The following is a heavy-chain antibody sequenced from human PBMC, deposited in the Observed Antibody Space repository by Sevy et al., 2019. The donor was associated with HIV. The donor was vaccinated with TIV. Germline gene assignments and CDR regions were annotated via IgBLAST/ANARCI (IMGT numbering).Heavy chain of an antibody. CDR1: GFTFSSYA. Sequence: GGSLRLSCAASGFTFSSYAMHWVRQAPGKGLEWVAVISYDGSNKYYADSVKGRFTISRDNSKNTLYLQMNSLRAEDTAVFYCASDATYCSGGSCLRYFDYWGQGTLVTVSS. CDR3: ASDATYCSGGSCLRYFDY. D-gene: IGHD2-15*01. V-gene: IGHV3-30*04. CDR2: ISYDGSNK. J-gene: IGHJ4*02.